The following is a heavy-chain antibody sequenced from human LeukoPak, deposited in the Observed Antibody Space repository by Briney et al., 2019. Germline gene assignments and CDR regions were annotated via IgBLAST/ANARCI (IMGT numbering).Heavy chain of an antibody. CDR1: GFTFSSYA. CDR3: AKPANYYDSSGYYPMSPYWYFDL. J-gene: IGHJ2*01. D-gene: IGHD3-22*01. Sequence: GGSLRLSCAASGFTFSSYAMSWVRQAPGKGLEWVSAISGSGGSTYYAESVKGRFTISRDNSKNTLYLQMNSLRAEDTAVYYCAKPANYYDSSGYYPMSPYWYFDLWGRGTLVTVSS. CDR2: ISGSGGST. V-gene: IGHV3-23*01.